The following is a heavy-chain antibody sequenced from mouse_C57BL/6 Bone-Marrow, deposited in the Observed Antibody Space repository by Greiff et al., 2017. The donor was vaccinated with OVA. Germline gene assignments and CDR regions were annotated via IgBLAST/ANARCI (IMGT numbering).Heavy chain of an antibody. D-gene: IGHD1-1*01. J-gene: IGHJ4*01. V-gene: IGHV1-5*01. CDR3: TGLISTEYYAMDD. CDR2: IYPGNSDT. CDR1: GYTFTSYW. Sequence: EVQLVESGTVLVRPGATVKMSCKTSGYTFTSYWMHWVKQRPGQGLEWIGAIYPGNSDTSYNQKFKGKAKLTAVTSASTAYMELSSLTNEASAVYYCTGLISTEYYAMDDWGQGTSVTVSS.